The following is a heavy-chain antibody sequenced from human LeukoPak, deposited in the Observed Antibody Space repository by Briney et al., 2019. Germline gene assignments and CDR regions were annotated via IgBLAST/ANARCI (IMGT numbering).Heavy chain of an antibody. CDR2: IREERGQE. D-gene: IGHD5-18*01. V-gene: IGHV3-7*03. Sequence: GGSLRLSCVASGLTVSNHWMSWVRQAPGKGLEWVANIREERGQEYYVDSVKGRFTISKNSAKNPLYLQMNTLRVEDTAMYYCASLDTAKQPLANHWGQGTLVTVSS. CDR3: ASLDTAKQPLANH. J-gene: IGHJ5*02. CDR1: GLTVSNHW.